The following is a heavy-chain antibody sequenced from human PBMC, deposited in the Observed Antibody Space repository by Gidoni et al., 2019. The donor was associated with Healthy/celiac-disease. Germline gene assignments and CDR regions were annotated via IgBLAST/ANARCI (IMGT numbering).Heavy chain of an antibody. CDR1: GGTFSSDA. CDR3: ASSKEGIVVAEAFDI. CDR2: IIPIFGTA. J-gene: IGHJ3*02. Sequence: QVQLVQSGAEVKKPGSSVKVSCKASGGTFSSDAISWVRQAPGQGLAWMGGIIPIFGTANYAQKFQGRVTITADESTSTAYMELSSLRSEDTAVYYCASSKEGIVVAEAFDIWGQGTMVTVSS. V-gene: IGHV1-69*01. D-gene: IGHD2-2*01.